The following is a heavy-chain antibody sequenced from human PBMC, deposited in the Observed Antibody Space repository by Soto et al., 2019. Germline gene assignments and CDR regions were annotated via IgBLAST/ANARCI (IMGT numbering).Heavy chain of an antibody. CDR3: TSSSERGY. J-gene: IGHJ4*02. Sequence: PSETLSLTCTVSGASITQYYWNWIRQSPGKGLEWIVSVSSTGSTVFNPSLTSRVTVSLDTSKNQFSLTLNSVTAADTAVYYCTSSSERGYWGQGTLVTVSS. CDR1: GASITQYY. CDR2: VSSTGST. V-gene: IGHV4-59*01.